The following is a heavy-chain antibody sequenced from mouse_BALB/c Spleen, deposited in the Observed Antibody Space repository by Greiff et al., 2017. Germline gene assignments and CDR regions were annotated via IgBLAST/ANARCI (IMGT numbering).Heavy chain of an antibody. Sequence: ESGAELVRPGSSVKISCKASGYAFSSYWMNWVKQRPGQGLEWIGQIYPGDGDTNYNGKFKGKATLTADKSSSTAYMQLSSLTSEDSAVYFCAQGALFDYWGQGTTLTVSS. D-gene: IGHD3-1*01. CDR3: AQGALFDY. CDR2: IYPGDGDT. J-gene: IGHJ2*01. V-gene: IGHV1-80*01. CDR1: GYAFSSYW.